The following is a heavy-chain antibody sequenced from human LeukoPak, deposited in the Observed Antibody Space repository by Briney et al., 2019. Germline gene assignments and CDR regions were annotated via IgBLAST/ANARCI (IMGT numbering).Heavy chain of an antibody. CDR1: GFMFSDYA. CDR2: MSYDGSTK. J-gene: IGHJ4*02. CDR3: ASGSRDGYNYRFDY. Sequence: QPGRSLRLSCAASGFMFSDYAMYWVRQAPGKGLEWVAFMSYDGSTKYYADPVKGRFTISRDISKNTLFLQMDSLRADDTAVYYCASGSRDGYNYRFDYWGQGTLVTVSS. D-gene: IGHD5-24*01. V-gene: IGHV3-30-3*01.